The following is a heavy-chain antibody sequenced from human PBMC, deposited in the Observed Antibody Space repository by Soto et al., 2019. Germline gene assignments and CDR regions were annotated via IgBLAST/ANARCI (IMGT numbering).Heavy chain of an antibody. D-gene: IGHD7-27*01. CDR3: AKDRAKWGSYDY. V-gene: IGHV3-23*01. J-gene: IGHJ4*02. Sequence: EVQMLESGGGLVQPGESLRLSCAASGFTFSSYAMSWVRQAPGKGLKWVSTISGSGGSTYYAESVKGRFTISRDNSKNTLYLQMNSLRAEDTAVYYCAKDRAKWGSYDYWGQGILVTVSS. CDR1: GFTFSSYA. CDR2: ISGSGGST.